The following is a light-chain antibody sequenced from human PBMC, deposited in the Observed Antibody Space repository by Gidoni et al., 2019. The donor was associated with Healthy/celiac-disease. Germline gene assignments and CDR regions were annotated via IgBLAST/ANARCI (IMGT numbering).Light chain of an antibody. CDR2: AAS. Sequence: DIQMTQPPSTLSASVGDRVTITCRASQSISSYLNWYQQKPGQAPKLLIYAASSLQSGVPSRFSGSGSGTDFTLTISSLQPEDFATYYCQQSYSTPYTFXQXTKLEIK. J-gene: IGKJ2*01. V-gene: IGKV1-39*01. CDR1: QSISSY. CDR3: QQSYSTPYT.